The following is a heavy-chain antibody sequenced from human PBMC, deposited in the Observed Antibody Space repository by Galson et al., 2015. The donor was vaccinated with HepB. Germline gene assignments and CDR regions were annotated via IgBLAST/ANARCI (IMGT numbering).Heavy chain of an antibody. J-gene: IGHJ4*02. CDR1: GFTFSNAW. CDR2: IKSKTDGGTT. CDR3: TTDPSGMIYCSGGSCYSGDY. V-gene: IGHV3-15*01. Sequence: SLRLSCAASGFTFSNAWMSWVRQAPGKGLEWVGRIKSKTDGGTTDYAAPVKGRFTISRDDSKNTLYLQMNSLKTEDTAVYYCTTDPSGMIYCSGGSCYSGDYWGQGTLVTVSS. D-gene: IGHD2-15*01.